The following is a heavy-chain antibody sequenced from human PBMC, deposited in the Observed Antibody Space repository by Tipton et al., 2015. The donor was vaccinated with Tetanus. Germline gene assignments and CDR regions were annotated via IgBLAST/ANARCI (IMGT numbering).Heavy chain of an antibody. V-gene: IGHV4-61*01. D-gene: IGHD5-24*01. Sequence: TLSLTCTVSGGSIRSDNYYWNWIRQPPGKGLEWLAYISYGGSTNSNYPLKSRITISQDTSKNQFSLKLSSVTAADTAIYYCARTVRRWLQSDSWGQGTLVTVSS. CDR2: ISYGGST. CDR1: GGSIRSDNYY. J-gene: IGHJ4*02. CDR3: ARTVRRWLQSDS.